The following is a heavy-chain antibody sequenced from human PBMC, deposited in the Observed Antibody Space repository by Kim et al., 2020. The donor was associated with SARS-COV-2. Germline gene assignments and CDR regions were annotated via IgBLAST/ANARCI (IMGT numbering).Heavy chain of an antibody. CDR2: IYYSGST. CDR1: GGSISSSSYY. D-gene: IGHD3-10*01. CDR3: ARLRVQVNWFDP. Sequence: SQTLSLTCTVSGGSISSSSYYWGWIRQPPGKGLEWIGSIYYSGSTYYNPSLKSRVTISVDTSKNQFSLKLSSVTAADTAVYYCARLRVQVNWFDPWGQG. J-gene: IGHJ5*02. V-gene: IGHV4-39*01.